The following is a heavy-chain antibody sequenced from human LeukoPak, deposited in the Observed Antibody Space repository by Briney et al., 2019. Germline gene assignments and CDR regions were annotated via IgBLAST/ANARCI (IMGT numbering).Heavy chain of an antibody. J-gene: IGHJ6*02. CDR3: APMAADTAMVGMDV. Sequence: GSLRLSCPASGXTFSNYWMSWVRQAPGKGLEWVSNIKRDGSEKYYVDSVKGRFTISRDNAKNSLYLHMNSLRAADTAVYYCAPMAADTAMVGMDVWGQGTEVTVSS. V-gene: IGHV3-7*05. CDR1: GXTFSNYW. D-gene: IGHD5-18*01. CDR2: IKRDGSEK.